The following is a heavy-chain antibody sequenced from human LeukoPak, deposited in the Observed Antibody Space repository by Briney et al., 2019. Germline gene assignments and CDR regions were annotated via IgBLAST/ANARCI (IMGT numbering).Heavy chain of an antibody. V-gene: IGHV4-34*01. Sequence: SETLSLTCAVYGGSFSGYYWSWIRQPPGKGLEWIGEINHSGSTNYNPSLKRRVTISVDTFTNQFSLKLSSVTAADTAVYYCAKRAPWPEKDYYYYGMDVWGQGTTVTVSS. CDR1: GGSFSGYY. CDR3: AKRAPWPEKDYYYYGMDV. CDR2: INHSGST. J-gene: IGHJ6*02.